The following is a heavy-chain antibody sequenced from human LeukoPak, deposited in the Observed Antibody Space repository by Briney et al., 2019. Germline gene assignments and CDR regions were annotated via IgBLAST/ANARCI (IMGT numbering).Heavy chain of an antibody. D-gene: IGHD2-21*02. CDR3: ARRDCVGDCYSNWFDP. V-gene: IGHV1-46*01. J-gene: IGHJ5*02. CDR2: INPRGGST. CDR1: GYTFTKYF. Sequence: GASVKVSCKASGYTFTKYFMHWVRQAPGQGLEWMGIINPRGGSTGYAQKFQGRITMTTDMSTITVYMELSSLESEDTAVYYCARRDCVGDCYSNWFDPWGQGTLVTVSS.